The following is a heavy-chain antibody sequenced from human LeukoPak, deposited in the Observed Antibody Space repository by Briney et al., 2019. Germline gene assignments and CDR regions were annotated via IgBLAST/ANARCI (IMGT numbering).Heavy chain of an antibody. CDR2: IKSRTDGGTT. D-gene: IGHD3-9*01. J-gene: IGHJ4*02. CDR1: GFTFSNAW. CDR3: TRVLRYFDWSTIYFDY. V-gene: IGHV3-15*01. Sequence: PGGSLRLSCAASGFTFSNAWMRWVRQAPGKGLEWVGRIKSRTDGGTTDYAAPVKGRFIISRDDSKNTLYLQMNSLKTEDTAVYYCTRVLRYFDWSTIYFDYWGQGTLVTVSS.